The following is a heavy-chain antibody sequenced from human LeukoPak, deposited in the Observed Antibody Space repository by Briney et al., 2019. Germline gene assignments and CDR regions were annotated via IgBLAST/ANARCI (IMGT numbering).Heavy chain of an antibody. CDR2: IKQDGSEK. CDR1: GFTFSSYW. V-gene: IGHV3-7*01. D-gene: IGHD6-13*01. J-gene: IGHJ4*02. Sequence: GGSLRLSCAASGFTFSSYWMSWVRQAPGKGLEWVANIKQDGSEKYYVDSVEGRFTISRDNAKNSLYLQMNSLRAEDTAVYYCARGLGDSSSWYLGEDYWGQGTLVTVSS. CDR3: ARGLGDSSSWYLGEDY.